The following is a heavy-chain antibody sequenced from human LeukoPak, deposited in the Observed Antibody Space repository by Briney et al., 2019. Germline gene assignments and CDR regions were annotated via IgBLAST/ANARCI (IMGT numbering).Heavy chain of an antibody. CDR3: ARGDYYDSSCYQAY. CDR2: ISSSGGST. J-gene: IGHJ4*02. CDR1: GYTFISYY. Sequence: ASVKVSCKASGYTFISYYMHWVRQAPGQGLEWVGLISSSGGSTKYAQTFQGRVTMTRDTSTSTVYMELSSLRSEDTAVYYCARGDYYDSSCYQAYWGQGTLVTVSS. D-gene: IGHD3-22*01. V-gene: IGHV1-46*01.